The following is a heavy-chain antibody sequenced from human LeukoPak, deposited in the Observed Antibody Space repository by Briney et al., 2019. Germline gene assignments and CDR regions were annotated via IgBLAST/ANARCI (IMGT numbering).Heavy chain of an antibody. Sequence: SVKVSCKASGGTFSSYTISWVRPAPGQGLEWMGRIIPILGIANYAQKFQGRVTITADKSTSTAYMELSSMRSEDTAVYYCARDAALTVTMAYYWGQGTLVTVSS. CDR2: IIPILGIA. J-gene: IGHJ4*02. D-gene: IGHD4-11*01. CDR1: GGTFSSYT. CDR3: ARDAALTVTMAYY. V-gene: IGHV1-69*04.